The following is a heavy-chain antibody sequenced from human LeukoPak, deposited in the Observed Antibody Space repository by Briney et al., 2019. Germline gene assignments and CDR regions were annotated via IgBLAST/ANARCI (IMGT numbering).Heavy chain of an antibody. CDR3: ARLIEYRTSSRVFDI. J-gene: IGHJ3*02. V-gene: IGHV1-18*01. CDR1: GYSLTTYG. D-gene: IGHD6-6*01. CDR2: ITTYNGNT. Sequence: ASVKVSCKASGYSLTTYGITWERQAPGQGLEWMGWITTYNGNTNYARKLQGRVTMTTDTSTNTAYMELGSLRPDDTAVYYCARLIEYRTSSRVFDIWGQGTMVTVSS.